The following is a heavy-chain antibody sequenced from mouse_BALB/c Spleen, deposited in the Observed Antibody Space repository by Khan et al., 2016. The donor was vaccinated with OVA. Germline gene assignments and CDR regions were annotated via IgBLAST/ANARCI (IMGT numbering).Heavy chain of an antibody. V-gene: IGHV10-1*02. D-gene: IGHD2-2*01. CDR1: GFTFNTYD. CDR2: IRNKSNNYAT. J-gene: IGHJ3*01. CDR3: VRQGYGSSWFVY. Sequence: EVQLVESGGGLVQPKGSLKVSCAASGFTFNTYDMNWARQAPGMGLEWVARIRNKSNNYATYYADSVRDRFTISRDDSQSMHYLQMNNVKTGDTAMYYCVRQGYGSSWFVYWGQGTLVPDSA.